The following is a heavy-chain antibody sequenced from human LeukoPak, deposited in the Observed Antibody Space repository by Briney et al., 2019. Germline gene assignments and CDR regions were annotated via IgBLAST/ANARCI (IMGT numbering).Heavy chain of an antibody. J-gene: IGHJ4*02. CDR2: ISAYNGNI. Sequence: ASVKVSCKASGYTFTSYGISWVRQAPGQGLEWMGWISAYNGNINYAQKLQGRVTMTTDTSTSTAYMELRSLRSDDTAVYYCARTLLGEWDRGFDYWGQGTLVTVSS. D-gene: IGHD3-10*01. V-gene: IGHV1-18*01. CDR1: GYTFTSYG. CDR3: ARTLLGEWDRGFDY.